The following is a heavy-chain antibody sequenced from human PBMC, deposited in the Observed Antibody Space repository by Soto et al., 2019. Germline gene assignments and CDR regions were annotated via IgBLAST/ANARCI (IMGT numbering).Heavy chain of an antibody. V-gene: IGHV1-18*01. CDR3: ARDSHYDILTGLWDY. J-gene: IGHJ4*02. D-gene: IGHD3-9*01. Sequence: ASVKVSCTASGYTFTSYGISWVRQAPGQGLEWMGWISAYNGNTNYAQKLQGRVTMTTDTSTSTAYMELRSLRSDDTAVYYCARDSHYDILTGLWDYWGQGTLVTVSS. CDR1: GYTFTSYG. CDR2: ISAYNGNT.